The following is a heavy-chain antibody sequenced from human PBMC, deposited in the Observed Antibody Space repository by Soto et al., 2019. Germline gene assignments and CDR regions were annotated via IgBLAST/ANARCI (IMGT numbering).Heavy chain of an antibody. V-gene: IGHV3-21*01. Sequence: EVQLVESGGGLVKPGGSLRLSCAASGFTFSSYSMNWVRQAPGKGLEWVSSISSSSSYIYYADSVKGRFTISRDNAKNXXYLQMTSMRAEDTAVYYCARDGPENSGCDLSGCDYWGQGTLVTVSS. D-gene: IGHD5-12*01. CDR1: GFTFSSYS. CDR2: ISSSSSYI. CDR3: ARDGPENSGCDLSGCDY. J-gene: IGHJ4*02.